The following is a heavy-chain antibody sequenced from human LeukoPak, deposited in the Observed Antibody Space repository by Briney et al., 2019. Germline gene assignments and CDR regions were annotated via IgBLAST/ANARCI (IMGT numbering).Heavy chain of an antibody. CDR3: ARDPYNGSYGDDYYYYMGV. J-gene: IGHJ6*03. CDR2: ITRGSIYT. CDR1: GFPFSNYN. D-gene: IGHD1-26*01. V-gene: IGHV3-21*01. Sequence: GGSLILSCAASGFPFSNYNMNRVRPPPGKGLEWVSSITRGSIYTFYADSVKGRFTISRDNAKNSLSLQMNSLRAEDTAVYYCARDPYNGSYGDDYYYYMGVWGKGTTVTISS.